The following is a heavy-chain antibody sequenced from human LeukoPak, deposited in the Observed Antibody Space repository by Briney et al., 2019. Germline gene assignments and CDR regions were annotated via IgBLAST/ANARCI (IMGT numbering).Heavy chain of an antibody. J-gene: IGHJ4*02. CDR3: ATNYYDSSGYSPSFDY. D-gene: IGHD3-22*01. V-gene: IGHV1-8*01. CDR1: GYTFTSYD. Sequence: GASVKVSCKASGYTFTSYDINWVRQATGQGLEWMGWMNPNSGNTGYAQKFQGRVTMTRNTSISTAYMELSSLRSEDTAVYYCATNYYDSSGYSPSFDYWGQGTLVTVSS. CDR2: MNPNSGNT.